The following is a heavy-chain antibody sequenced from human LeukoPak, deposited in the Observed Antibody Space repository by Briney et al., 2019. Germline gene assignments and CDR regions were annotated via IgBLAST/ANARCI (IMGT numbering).Heavy chain of an antibody. V-gene: IGHV3-48*04. CDR1: GMTFSNKS. CDR3: ASSGSYRFDY. CDR2: ISSSSSTI. D-gene: IGHD1-26*01. Sequence: GGSLRLSCVASGMTFSNKSMNWVRQAPGKGLEWVSFISSSSSTIQYTDSVEGRFTVSRDNAKNSLYLQMNSLRAEDTAVYYCASSGSYRFDYWGQGTLVTVSS. J-gene: IGHJ4*02.